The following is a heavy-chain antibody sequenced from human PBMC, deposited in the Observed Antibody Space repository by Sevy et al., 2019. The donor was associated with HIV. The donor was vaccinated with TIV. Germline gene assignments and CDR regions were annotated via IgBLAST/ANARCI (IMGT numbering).Heavy chain of an antibody. Sequence: SETVSLTCSVSGGSISSYFWTWVRQSPGKGLEWIGNIYFTGNNDYSPSLKRRVTLSLDTSKSQFYLRLKSVTASDTAIYFCARDSTTRPRVIYYWGEGTLVTVSS. V-gene: IGHV4-59*01. CDR1: GGSISSYF. CDR3: ARDSTTRPRVIYY. J-gene: IGHJ4*02. CDR2: IYFTGNN. D-gene: IGHD1-1*01.